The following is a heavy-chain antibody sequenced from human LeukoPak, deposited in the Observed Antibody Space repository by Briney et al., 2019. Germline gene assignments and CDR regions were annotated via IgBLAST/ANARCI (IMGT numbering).Heavy chain of an antibody. J-gene: IGHJ4*02. CDR1: GFTFSSYG. CDR2: ISYDGSNK. V-gene: IGHV3-30*03. D-gene: IGHD5-18*01. CDR3: ARDLDTAMVFFDY. Sequence: GGSLRLSCAASGFTFSSYGMHWVRQAPGKGLEWVAVISYDGSNKYYADSVKGRFTISRDNSKNTLYLQMNSLRAEDTAVYYCARDLDTAMVFFDYWGQGTLVTVSS.